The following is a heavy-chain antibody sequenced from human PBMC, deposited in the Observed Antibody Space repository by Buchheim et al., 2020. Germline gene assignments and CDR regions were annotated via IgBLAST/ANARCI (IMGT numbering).Heavy chain of an antibody. CDR1: GGSISSSSYY. CDR3: ARRFVYSSGRNWFDP. J-gene: IGHJ5*02. Sequence: QLQLQESGPGLVKPSETLSLTCTVSGGSISSSSYYWGWIRQPPGKGLEWIGSIYYSGSTYYNPSLKSRVTISVDTSKNQFSLKLSSVTAADTAVYYCARRFVYSSGRNWFDPWGQGTL. D-gene: IGHD6-19*01. CDR2: IYYSGST. V-gene: IGHV4-39*01.